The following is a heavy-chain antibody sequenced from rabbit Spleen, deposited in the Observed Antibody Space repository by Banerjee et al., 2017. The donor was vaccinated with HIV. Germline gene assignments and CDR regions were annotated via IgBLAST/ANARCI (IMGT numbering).Heavy chain of an antibody. J-gene: IGHJ6*01. CDR2: ISTGSDST. D-gene: IGHD8-1*01. CDR1: GFSFSSSYW. Sequence: QEQLVESGGDLVKPEGSLTLTCTASGFSFSSSYWLCWVRQAPGKGLEWIACISTGSDSTYSATWAKGRFTISKTSSTTVTLQMTSLTAADTATYFCARDAGTSFSTYGMDLWGPGTLVTVS. V-gene: IGHV1S45*01. CDR3: ARDAGTSFSTYGMDL.